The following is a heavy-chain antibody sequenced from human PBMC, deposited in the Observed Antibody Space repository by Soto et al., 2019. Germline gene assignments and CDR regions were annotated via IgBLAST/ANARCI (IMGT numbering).Heavy chain of an antibody. CDR1: GGSISSGDYY. Sequence: SETLSLTCTVSGGSISSGDYYWNWIRQPPGKGLEWIGFIYYSGSTYYNPSLKSRVTISVDTSKNQFSVRLTSVTAADTAVYYCAREPYDYDRSGHFDYWGQGTLLTVSS. CDR2: IYYSGST. J-gene: IGHJ4*02. D-gene: IGHD3-22*01. CDR3: AREPYDYDRSGHFDY. V-gene: IGHV4-30-4*01.